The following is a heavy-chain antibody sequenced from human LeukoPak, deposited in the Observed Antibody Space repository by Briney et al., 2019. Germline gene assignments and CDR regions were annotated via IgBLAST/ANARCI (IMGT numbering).Heavy chain of an antibody. V-gene: IGHV1-69*13. CDR3: ARDAPGRDYFDY. J-gene: IGHJ4*02. Sequence: SVKVSCKASGGTFSSYAISWVRQAPGQGLEWMGGIIPIFGTANYAQKFQGRVTITADESTSTAYMELSSLRSEDTAVYYCARDAPGRDYFDYWGQGTLVTVSS. CDR1: GGTFSSYA. CDR2: IIPIFGTA. D-gene: IGHD3-10*01.